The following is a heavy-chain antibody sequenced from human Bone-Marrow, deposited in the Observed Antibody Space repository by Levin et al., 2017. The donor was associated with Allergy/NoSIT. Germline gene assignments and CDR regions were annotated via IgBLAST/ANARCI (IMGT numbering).Heavy chain of an antibody. CDR2: MYSGGGI. CDR3: ARDGNVGNYWGGGDY. J-gene: IGHJ4*02. D-gene: IGHD1-7*01. CDR1: GFTVSNNY. V-gene: IGHV3-53*01. Sequence: PGESLKISCAASGFTVSNNYMFWFRQAPGKGLEWVSLMYSGGGIKYADSVKGRFTISRDNSKNTLYLQMNSLRAEDTAVYYCARDGNVGNYWGGGDYWGQGTLVTVSS.